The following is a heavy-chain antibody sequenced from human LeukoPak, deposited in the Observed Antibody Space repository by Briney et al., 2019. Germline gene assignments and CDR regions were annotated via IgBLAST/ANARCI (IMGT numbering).Heavy chain of an antibody. CDR3: ATRGVGSGVHFDY. V-gene: IGHV3-23*01. D-gene: IGHD2-15*01. CDR2: ISGSAGST. J-gene: IGHJ4*02. Sequence: GGSLRVSCGVSGFTFSSNAMSWVRQAPGKGLEWVSVISGSAGSTYYADSVKGRFTISRDNSKNTLYLQMNSLRAEDTAVYYCATRGVGSGVHFDYWGQGSLVTVSS. CDR1: GFTFSSNA.